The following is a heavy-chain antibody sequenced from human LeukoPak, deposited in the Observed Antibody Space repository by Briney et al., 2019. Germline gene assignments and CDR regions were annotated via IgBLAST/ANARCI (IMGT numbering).Heavy chain of an antibody. J-gene: IGHJ4*02. D-gene: IGHD5-12*01. CDR2: INPNSGGT. CDR3: ARVSRIKGVATTLGY. CDR1: GYTLTGYY. Sequence: GASVKVSCKASGYTLTGYYMHWVRQAPGQGLEWMGWINPNSGGTNYAQKFQGRVTMTRDTSISTAYMELSRLRSDDTAVYYCARVSRIKGVATTLGYWGQGTLVTVSS. V-gene: IGHV1-2*02.